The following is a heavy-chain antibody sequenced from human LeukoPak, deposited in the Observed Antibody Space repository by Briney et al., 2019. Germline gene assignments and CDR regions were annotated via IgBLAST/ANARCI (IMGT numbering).Heavy chain of an antibody. CDR3: ARLSYYYDSSGEYFDY. CDR2: IYPGDSDT. CDR1: GYSFISYW. D-gene: IGHD3-22*01. J-gene: IGHJ4*02. Sequence: GESLKISCKGSGYSFISYWIGWVRQMPGKGLEWMGIIYPGDSDTRYSPSFQGRVTISADKSISTAYLQWSSLKASDTAMYYCARLSYYYDSSGEYFDYWGQGTLVTVSS. V-gene: IGHV5-51*01.